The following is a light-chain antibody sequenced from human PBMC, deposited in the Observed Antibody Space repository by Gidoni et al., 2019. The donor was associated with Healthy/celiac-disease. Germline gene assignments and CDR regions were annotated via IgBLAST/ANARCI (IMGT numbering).Light chain of an antibody. Sequence: EIVMTQSPATLYVSPGERATLSCRASQSVSSILAWYQQKPGQAPRLLIYGASSRATGIPARFSGGGAGTESTPIISSLQSEDFAVYYCQQYNNWLWTFGQGTKVEIK. CDR1: QSVSSI. J-gene: IGKJ1*01. CDR2: GAS. V-gene: IGKV3-15*01. CDR3: QQYNNWLWT.